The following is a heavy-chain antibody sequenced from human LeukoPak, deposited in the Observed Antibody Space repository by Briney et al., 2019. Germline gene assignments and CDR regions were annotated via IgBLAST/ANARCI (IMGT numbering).Heavy chain of an antibody. CDR2: IRYDGSNK. V-gene: IGHV3-30*02. Sequence: GGSLRLSCAASGFTFSSYGMRWVRPAPGKGLEWVAFIRYDGSNKYYADSVKGRFTISRDNSKNTLYLQMNSLRAEDTAVYYCARGGIVVVPAAFFDYWGQGTLVTVSS. CDR1: GFTFSSYG. J-gene: IGHJ4*02. CDR3: ARGGIVVVPAAFFDY. D-gene: IGHD2-2*01.